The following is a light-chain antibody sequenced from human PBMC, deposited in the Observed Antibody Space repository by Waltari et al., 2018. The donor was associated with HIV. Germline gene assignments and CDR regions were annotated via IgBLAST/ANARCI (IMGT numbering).Light chain of an antibody. CDR2: LGS. J-gene: IGKJ3*01. CDR1: GSLLRVNGHDY. V-gene: IGKV2-28*01. CDR3: MQSHQIPIT. Sequence: VMTQSPLSLAVTPGEPASISCRSSGSLLRVNGHDYWDWFLQKPGQSPQLLIYLGSMRASGVPDRFRGSGSGTDFTLRISKVEAEYVGTYYCMQSHQIPITFGPGTKLHIK.